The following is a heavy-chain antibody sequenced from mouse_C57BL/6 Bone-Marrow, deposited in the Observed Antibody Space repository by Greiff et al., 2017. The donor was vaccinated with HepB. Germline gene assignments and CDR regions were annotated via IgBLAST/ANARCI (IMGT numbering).Heavy chain of an antibody. CDR1: GYTFTDYN. CDR3: ARRGDSSALYAMDY. V-gene: IGHV1-22*01. J-gene: IGHJ4*01. Sequence: EVKLLESGPELVKPGASVKMSCKASGYTFTDYNMHWVKQSHGKSLEWIGYINPNNGGTSYNQKFKGKATLTVNKSSSTAYMELRSLTSEDSAVYYCARRGDSSALYAMDYWGQGTSVTVSS. CDR2: INPNNGGT. D-gene: IGHD3-2*02.